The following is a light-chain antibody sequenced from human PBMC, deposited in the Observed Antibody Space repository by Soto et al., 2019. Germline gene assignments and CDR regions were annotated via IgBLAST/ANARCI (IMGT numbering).Light chain of an antibody. CDR3: QQHNQWPIT. V-gene: IGKV3D-15*01. CDR1: QSAGNF. Sequence: EIWMTQSXAXLXVSPXETASLACRASQSAGNFLAWYQQKPGQAPRLLIYYISTRATGIPARFSGSGSGTEFTLTINSLQSEDSAVYYCQQHNQWPITFGQGTRLEIK. CDR2: YIS. J-gene: IGKJ5*01.